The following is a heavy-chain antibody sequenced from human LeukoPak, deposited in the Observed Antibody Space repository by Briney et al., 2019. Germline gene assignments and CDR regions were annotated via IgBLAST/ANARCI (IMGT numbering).Heavy chain of an antibody. CDR3: ARAVGVQQLAY. CDR1: GGSISSYY. CDR2: IYYSGST. J-gene: IGHJ4*02. D-gene: IGHD6-13*01. Sequence: PSETLSLTCTVSGGSISSYYWSWIRQPPGKGLEWIGYIYYSGSTNYNPSLKSRVTISVDTSKNQFSPKLSSVTAADTAVYYCARAVGVQQLAYWGQGTLVTVSS. V-gene: IGHV4-59*01.